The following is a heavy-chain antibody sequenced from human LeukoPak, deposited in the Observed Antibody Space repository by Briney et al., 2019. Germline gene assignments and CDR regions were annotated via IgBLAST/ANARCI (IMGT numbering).Heavy chain of an antibody. CDR2: ISAYNGNT. D-gene: IGHD3-10*01. J-gene: IGHJ4*02. CDR1: GYTFTSYG. V-gene: IGHV1-18*04. Sequence: PGASAKVSCKASGYTFTSYGISWVRQAPGQGLEWMGWISAYNGNTNYAQKLQGRVTMTTDTSTSTAYMELRSLRSDDTAVYYCARESMYYYGSGSYYKGGYYFDYWGQGTLVTVSS. CDR3: ARESMYYYGSGSYYKGGYYFDY.